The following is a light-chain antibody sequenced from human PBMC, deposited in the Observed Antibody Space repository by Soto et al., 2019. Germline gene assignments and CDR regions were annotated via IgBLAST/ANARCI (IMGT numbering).Light chain of an antibody. V-gene: IGKV3-15*01. CDR2: YAS. CDR1: QSVNSN. Sequence: EIVMTQSPATLSVSPGERATLSCRASQSVNSNLAWYQRKRGQAHRLLIFYASTRSPGIPSGFSGSGSGTEFTLTISSLQSEDFAVYYCQQYNTWSWTFGQGTEVEIK. CDR3: QQYNTWSWT. J-gene: IGKJ1*01.